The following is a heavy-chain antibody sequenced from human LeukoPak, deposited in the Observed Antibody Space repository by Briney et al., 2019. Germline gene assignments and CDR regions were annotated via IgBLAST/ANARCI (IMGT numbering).Heavy chain of an antibody. CDR3: ARVPMLVEVFPPSLDF. CDR1: AYTFTCYY. D-gene: IGHD3-22*01. Sequence: GASVNVSCKTSAYTFTCYYIHWVRQAPGQGLGWMGLINPNTGGTNYAHKLQGRVTMTSDTSISTAYMELSSLRADDTAMYYCARVPMLVEVFPPSLDFWGQGTLVTVSS. J-gene: IGHJ4*02. V-gene: IGHV1-2*02. CDR2: INPNTGGT.